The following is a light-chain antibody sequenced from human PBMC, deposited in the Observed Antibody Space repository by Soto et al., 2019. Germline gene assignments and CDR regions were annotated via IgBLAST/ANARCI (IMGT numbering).Light chain of an antibody. J-gene: IGKJ2*01. V-gene: IGKV1-39*01. Sequence: DIQMTQSPSSLSASVGDRVTITCRASQSISSYLNWYQQKPGKAPKLLRDAASGLQSGVPSRFSGSASGTDFTLSINSLQPEDFATSSCQQSYTTPYTFGQGTKLEIK. CDR3: QQSYTTPYT. CDR2: AAS. CDR1: QSISSY.